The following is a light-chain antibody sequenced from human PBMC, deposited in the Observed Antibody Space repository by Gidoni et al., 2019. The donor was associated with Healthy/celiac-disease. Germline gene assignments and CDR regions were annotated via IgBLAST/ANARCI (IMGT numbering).Light chain of an antibody. CDR1: QSVSSN. CDR2: GAS. J-gene: IGKJ2*01. CDR3: QQYNNWPPYT. Sequence: EIVMTQSPATLSVSPGERATLSCRASQSVSSNLAWYQQKPGQAPRLLIYGASTRATGSPARFSGSGSGTEFTLTISSLQSEDFAVYDCQQYNNWPPYTFXQXTKLEIK. V-gene: IGKV3-15*01.